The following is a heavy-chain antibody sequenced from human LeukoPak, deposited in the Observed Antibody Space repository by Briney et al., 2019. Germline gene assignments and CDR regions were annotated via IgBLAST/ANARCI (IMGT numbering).Heavy chain of an antibody. CDR2: LYSGVPA. D-gene: IGHD1-1*01. CDR3: VQTTGWPGVDY. Sequence: PSETLSLTCTTSGVSINRFYWRWVRQPPGEGLEWIGKLYSGVPAYFNPSLKSRVTISVDTFKNQFSLNLTAVTGADTAMYYCVQTTGWPGVDYWGQGILVIVSS. CDR1: GVSINRFY. V-gene: IGHV4-4*07. J-gene: IGHJ4*02.